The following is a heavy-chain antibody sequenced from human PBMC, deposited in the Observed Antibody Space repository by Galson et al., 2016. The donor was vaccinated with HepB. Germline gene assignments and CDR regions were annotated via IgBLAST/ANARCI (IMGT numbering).Heavy chain of an antibody. CDR1: GFPFSSFA. CDR3: VNYGSESTPSY. J-gene: IGHJ4*02. D-gene: IGHD3-10*01. Sequence: SLRLSCAASGFPFSSFAMNWVRQAPGKGLEWVSSITTDSSYMCYADSVKGRFTISRDNAKNSLYLQMNSLRDEDTAVYYCVNYGSESTPSYWGQGTLVTVSS. CDR2: ITTDSSYM. V-gene: IGHV3-21*01.